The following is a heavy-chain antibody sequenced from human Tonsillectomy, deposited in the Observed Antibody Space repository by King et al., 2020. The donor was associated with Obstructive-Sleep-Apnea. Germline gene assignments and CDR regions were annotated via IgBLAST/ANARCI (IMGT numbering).Heavy chain of an antibody. CDR3: AKDDSLEYGDYPFDY. Sequence: VQLVESGGGLVQPGGSLRLSCAASGFTFRNYAMSWVRQAPGKGLEWVSGIIENGGAAYYADSVKGLFTISRDNSKNTLYLQMNSLRGEATALYYCAKDDSLEYGDYPFDYWGQGTLVTVSS. CDR2: IIENGGAA. D-gene: IGHD4-17*01. V-gene: IGHV3-23*04. CDR1: GFTFRNYA. J-gene: IGHJ4*02.